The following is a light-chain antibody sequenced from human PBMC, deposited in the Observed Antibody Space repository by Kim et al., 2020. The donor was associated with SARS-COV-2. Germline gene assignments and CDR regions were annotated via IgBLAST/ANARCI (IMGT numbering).Light chain of an antibody. CDR3: QQANNFPWT. CDR2: AAS. CDR1: QAIGSW. V-gene: IGKV1D-12*01. Sequence: AAVGATVTITCRASQAIGSWLAWYQQKPGEAPKLLIYAASILQSGVPSRFSGSGFETDFTLTISSLQPEDFATYFCQQANNFPWTFGQGAKVDIK. J-gene: IGKJ1*01.